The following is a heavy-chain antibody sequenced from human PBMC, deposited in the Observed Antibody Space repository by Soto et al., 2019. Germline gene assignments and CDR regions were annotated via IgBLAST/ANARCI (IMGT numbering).Heavy chain of an antibody. CDR3: ARWSYLDY. Sequence: GGALRLSCAASGFSFGSYALSWVRQAPGKGLEWVSTISGSDGKTFYADSVKGLFSIARDTSQSTLYLQMNRLRADDTAMYYCARWSYLDYWGQGTRVPVSS. D-gene: IGHD3-3*01. V-gene: IGHV3-23*01. CDR1: GFSFGSYA. J-gene: IGHJ4*02. CDR2: ISGSDGKT.